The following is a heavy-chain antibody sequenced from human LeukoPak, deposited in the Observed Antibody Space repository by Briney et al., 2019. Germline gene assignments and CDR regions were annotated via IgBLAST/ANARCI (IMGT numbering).Heavy chain of an antibody. J-gene: IGHJ4*02. CDR1: GGTFSSYA. Sequence: SVKVSCKASGGTFSSYAIGWVRQAPEQGLEWMGGIIPIFGTANYAQKPQGRVTITADESTSTAYMELSSLRSEDTAVYYCYSGSYYVADFDYWGQGTLVTVSS. V-gene: IGHV1-69*01. CDR3: YSGSYYVADFDY. CDR2: IIPIFGTA. D-gene: IGHD1-26*01.